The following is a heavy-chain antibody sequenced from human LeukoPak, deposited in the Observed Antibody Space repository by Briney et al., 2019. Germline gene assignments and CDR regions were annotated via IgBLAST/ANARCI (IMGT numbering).Heavy chain of an antibody. J-gene: IGHJ6*02. CDR2: TSGSGGST. Sequence: GGSLRLSCAASGFTFSSYAMSWVRQAPGKGLEWVSATSGSGGSTYYADSVKGRFTISRDNSKNTLYLQMNSLRAEDTAVYYCAKDGYYDFWSGYYYGSGGFRGMDVWGQGTTVTVSS. CDR1: GFTFSSYA. D-gene: IGHD3-3*01. CDR3: AKDGYYDFWSGYYYGSGGFRGMDV. V-gene: IGHV3-23*01.